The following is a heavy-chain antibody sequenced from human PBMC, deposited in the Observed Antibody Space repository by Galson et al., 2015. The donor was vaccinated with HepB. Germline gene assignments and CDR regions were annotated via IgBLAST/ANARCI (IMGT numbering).Heavy chain of an antibody. J-gene: IGHJ6*02. CDR3: ARVGSSWYLVYYYGMDV. CDR2: INTNTGNP. CDR1: GYTFTGYA. Sequence: SVKVSCKASGYTFTGYAMNWVRQAPGQGLEWMGWINTNTGNPTYAQGFTGRFVFSLDTSVSTAYLQISSLKAEDTAVYYCARVGSSWYLVYYYGMDVWGQGTTVTVSS. V-gene: IGHV7-4-1*02. D-gene: IGHD6-13*01.